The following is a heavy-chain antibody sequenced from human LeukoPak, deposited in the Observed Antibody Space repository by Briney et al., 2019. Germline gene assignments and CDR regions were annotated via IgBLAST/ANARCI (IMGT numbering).Heavy chain of an antibody. CDR2: IYYSGST. J-gene: IGHJ6*03. CDR3: ARVDEYNYYYYMDV. D-gene: IGHD2/OR15-2a*01. Sequence: SETLSLTCTVSGGSISSYYWSWIRQPPGKGLEWIGYIYYSGSTNYNPSLKSRVTISVDTSKNQLSLKLSSVTAADTAVYYCARVDEYNYYYYMDVWGKGTTVTVSS. V-gene: IGHV4-59*01. CDR1: GGSISSYY.